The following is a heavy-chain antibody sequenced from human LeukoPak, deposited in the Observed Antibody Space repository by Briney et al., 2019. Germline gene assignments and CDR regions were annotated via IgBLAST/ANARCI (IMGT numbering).Heavy chain of an antibody. D-gene: IGHD2-15*01. CDR3: AKPHTPYCSGATCYLFDF. CDR1: GFIFSNYG. CDR2: INNNGGST. J-gene: IGHJ4*02. Sequence: SGGSLRLSCAASGFIFSNYGMHWVRQAPGKGLEWVSHINNNGGSTSYADSVKGRFTISRDNSKNTLYVQLNSLRAEDTAVYYCAKPHTPYCSGATCYLFDFWGQGTLVTVSS. V-gene: IGHV3-23*05.